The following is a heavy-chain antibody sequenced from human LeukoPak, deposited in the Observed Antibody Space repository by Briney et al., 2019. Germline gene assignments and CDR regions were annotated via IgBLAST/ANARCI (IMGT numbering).Heavy chain of an antibody. V-gene: IGHV3-30-3*01. CDR3: ARAPTVTTAPGFDY. CDR1: GFTFSSYA. CDR2: ISYDGSNK. Sequence: GGSLRLSCAASGFTFSSYAVHWVRQAPGKGLEWVAVISYDGSNKYYADSVKGRFTISRDNSKNTLYLQMNSLRAEDTAVYYCARAPTVTTAPGFDYWGQGTLVTVSS. D-gene: IGHD4-17*01. J-gene: IGHJ4*02.